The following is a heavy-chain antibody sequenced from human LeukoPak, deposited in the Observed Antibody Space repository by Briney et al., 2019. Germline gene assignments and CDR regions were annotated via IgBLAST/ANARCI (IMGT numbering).Heavy chain of an antibody. J-gene: IGHJ6*02. CDR2: IYTSGST. V-gene: IGHV4-4*07. Sequence: SETLSLTCTVSGGSISSYYWSWIRQPAGKGLEWIGRIYTSGSTNYNPSLKSRVTMSVDTSKNQFSLKLSSVPAADTAVYYCARVNGEGSSWYDPYDYYYGMDVWGQGTTVTVSS. CDR1: GGSISSYY. D-gene: IGHD6-13*01. CDR3: ARVNGEGSSWYDPYDYYYGMDV.